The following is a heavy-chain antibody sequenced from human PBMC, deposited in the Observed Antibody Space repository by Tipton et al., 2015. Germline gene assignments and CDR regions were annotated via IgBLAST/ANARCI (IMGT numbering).Heavy chain of an antibody. CDR2: IYYSGTP. CDR3: AELGSGGFDP. Sequence: TLSLTCTVSGGSMSSNYWSWIRQPPGKRLEWIGYIYYSGTPNYNPSLKSRVTFSVDTSKNQFYLKLRSVTAADMAVYYCAELGSGGFDPWGQGTLVTVSA. V-gene: IGHV4-59*01. CDR1: GGSMSSNY. D-gene: IGHD6-19*01. J-gene: IGHJ5*02.